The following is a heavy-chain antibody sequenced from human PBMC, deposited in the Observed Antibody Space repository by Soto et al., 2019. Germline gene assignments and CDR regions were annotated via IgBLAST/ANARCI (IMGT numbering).Heavy chain of an antibody. V-gene: IGHV3-21*02. J-gene: IGHJ6*02. CDR3: ARDFKYDILTSHYGMDV. Sequence: EVQLVESGGGLVKPGGSLRLSCAASGFTFSTYSMHWVRQAPGKGLEWVSSISTTSTYIYYADSVKGRFTISRDNAKNSLFLQMNSLRAEDTAVYYCARDFKYDILTSHYGMDVWGQGPTVTVSS. D-gene: IGHD3-9*01. CDR2: ISTTSTYI. CDR1: GFTFSTYS.